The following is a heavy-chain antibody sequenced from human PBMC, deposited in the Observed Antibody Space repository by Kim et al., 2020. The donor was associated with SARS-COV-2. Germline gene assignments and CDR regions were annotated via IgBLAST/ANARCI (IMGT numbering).Heavy chain of an antibody. CDR3: ARVTPDYGLGSSNAFDI. Sequence: SETLSLTCTVSGGSISSGPYHWTWVRQHPGKGLEWIGYIHNSGIAYYNPSLKSRLTISVDTSKNQFSLNLNSVTAADTALYYCARVTPDYGLGSSNAFDIWGQGTMVTVSS. V-gene: IGHV4-31*03. D-gene: IGHD3-10*01. J-gene: IGHJ3*02. CDR2: IHNSGIA. CDR1: GGSISSGPYH.